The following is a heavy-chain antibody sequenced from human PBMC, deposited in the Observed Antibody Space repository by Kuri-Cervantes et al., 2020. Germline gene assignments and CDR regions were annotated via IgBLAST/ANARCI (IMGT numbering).Heavy chain of an antibody. D-gene: IGHD1-26*01. CDR3: ARDLVGTTGY. CDR2: IITNTGNP. Sequence: ASVKVSCKASGYTFTSYAMNWVRQAPGQGLEWMGWIITNTGNPTYAQGFSGRFVFSLDTSVNTAYPLISSLKAKDTAVYYCARDLVGTTGYWGQGTLVTVSS. J-gene: IGHJ4*02. V-gene: IGHV7-4-1*02. CDR1: GYTFTSYA.